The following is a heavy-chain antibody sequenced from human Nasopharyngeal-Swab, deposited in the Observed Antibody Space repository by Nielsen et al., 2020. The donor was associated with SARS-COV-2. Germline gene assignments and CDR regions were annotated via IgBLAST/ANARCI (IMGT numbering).Heavy chain of an antibody. Sequence: RQAPGKGLEWIGSIYYSGSTYYNPSLKSRVTIFVDTSKNRFSLKLSSVTAADTAVYYCARHVSSSWYAAVAGIRAFDYWGQGTLVTVSS. CDR3: ARHVSSSWYAAVAGIRAFDY. V-gene: IGHV4-39*01. CDR2: IYYSGST. J-gene: IGHJ4*02. D-gene: IGHD6-13*01.